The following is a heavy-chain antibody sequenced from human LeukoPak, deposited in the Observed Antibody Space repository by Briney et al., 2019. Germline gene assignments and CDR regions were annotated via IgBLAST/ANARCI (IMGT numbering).Heavy chain of an antibody. CDR1: DDSITMYY. Sequence: SETLSLTCSVSDDSITMYYWTWIRQPPGKGLEWIGYVDHTGSTNFNPSLNGRVSISRDTTKNLFSLRLRSVTAADTAVYYCARFPTGYSSSRHFDYWGQGTLVTVSS. CDR2: VDHTGST. V-gene: IGHV4-59*01. D-gene: IGHD6-13*01. CDR3: ARFPTGYSSSRHFDY. J-gene: IGHJ4*02.